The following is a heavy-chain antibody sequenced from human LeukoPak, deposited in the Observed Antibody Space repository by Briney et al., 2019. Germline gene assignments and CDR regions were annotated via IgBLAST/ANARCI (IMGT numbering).Heavy chain of an antibody. CDR3: VNGSGPRSPGH. Sequence: GRSLRLSCAASGFTFSDYGMHWVRQAPGKGLEWVTVISYDGSNKFYADSVKGRFTISRDNSKNTVYLQMNSLRAEDTAVYYCVNGSGPRSPGHWGQGTLVIVSS. CDR1: GFTFSDYG. J-gene: IGHJ4*02. D-gene: IGHD3-10*01. CDR2: ISYDGSNK. V-gene: IGHV3-30*18.